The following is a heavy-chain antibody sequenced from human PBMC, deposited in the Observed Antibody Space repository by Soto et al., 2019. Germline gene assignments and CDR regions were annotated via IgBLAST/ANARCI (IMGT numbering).Heavy chain of an antibody. V-gene: IGHV1-69*13. CDR1: GGTFSSYA. D-gene: IGHD6-13*01. J-gene: IGHJ6*02. CDR2: IIPIFGTA. Sequence: SVKVSCKASGGTFSSYAISWVRQAPGQGLEWMGGIIPIFGTANYAQKFQGRVTITADESTSTAYMELSSLRSEDTAAYYCARGGGIAAAGKLYYYYGMDVWGQGTTVTVSS. CDR3: ARGGGIAAAGKLYYYYGMDV.